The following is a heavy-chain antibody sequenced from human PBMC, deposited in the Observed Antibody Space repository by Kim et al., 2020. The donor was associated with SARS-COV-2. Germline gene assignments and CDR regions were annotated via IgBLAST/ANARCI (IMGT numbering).Heavy chain of an antibody. D-gene: IGHD5-12*01. Sequence: SETLSLTCTVSGVSISSYYWSWIRQPPGKGLEWIGYIYYSGSTNYNPSLKSRVTISVDTSKNQFSLKLSSVTAADTAVYYCAREGDIVANAFDYWGQGTLVTVSS. J-gene: IGHJ4*02. V-gene: IGHV4-59*13. CDR2: IYYSGST. CDR3: AREGDIVANAFDY. CDR1: GVSISSYY.